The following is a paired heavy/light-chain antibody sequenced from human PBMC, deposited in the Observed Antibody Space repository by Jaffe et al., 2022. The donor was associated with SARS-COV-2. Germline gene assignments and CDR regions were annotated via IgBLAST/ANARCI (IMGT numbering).Heavy chain of an antibody. CDR3: ARDLESETYDIGYYFDF. V-gene: IGHV3-30*04. D-gene: IGHD3-22*01. CDR2: ISYDETNK. J-gene: IGHJ4*02. CDR1: GFTFSTYT. Sequence: QVQLVESGGGVVQPGRSLRLSCAASGFTFSTYTMHWVRQAPGKGLECVADISYDETNKNYADSVKGRFTISRDNSKNTLYLQMNSLRVDDTAIYYCARDLESETYDIGYYFDFWGQGTLVTVSS.
Light chain of an antibody. CDR1: QAIGSW. V-gene: IGKV1-12*01. CDR3: QQANSFPRT. CDR2: GAS. Sequence: DIQMTQSPSSVSASVGDRVTITCRASQAIGSWLGWYQQKPGQAPKLLIYGASRLQGGVPLRFSGSGSGTDFTLTITSLQPEDFAIYYCQQANSFPRTFGQGTKVEI. J-gene: IGKJ1*01.